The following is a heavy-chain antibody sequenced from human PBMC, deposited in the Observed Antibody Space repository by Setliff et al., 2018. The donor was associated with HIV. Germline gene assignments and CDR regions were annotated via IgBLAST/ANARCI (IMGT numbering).Heavy chain of an antibody. D-gene: IGHD1-26*01. V-gene: IGHV3-23*03. CDR1: GFTFRSNA. CDR2: IYADGSFT. J-gene: IGHJ1*01. Sequence: LLLSCAASGFTFRSNAMSWVRQAPGKGLQWVALIYADGSFTYYGDSVEGRFTISRDNSRNTLFLQMNSLTVEDTAVYFCTRAVGGYPNPIESPQYWGQGTLVTVFS. CDR3: TRAVGGYPNPIESPQY.